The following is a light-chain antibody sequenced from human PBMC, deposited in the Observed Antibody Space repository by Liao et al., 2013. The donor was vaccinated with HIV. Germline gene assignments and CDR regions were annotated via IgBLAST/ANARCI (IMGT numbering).Light chain of an antibody. V-gene: IGLV3-21*04. Sequence: SYVLTQPPSVSVAPGKTATITCGGNNIGSKSVNWYQQKPGQAPVMVISHDSERPSGIPERFSGSNSGNTATLTISGTQAMDEADYYCQVWDSSSDVVFGGGTKLTVL. CDR2: HDS. CDR1: NIGSKS. J-gene: IGLJ2*01. CDR3: QVWDSSSDVV.